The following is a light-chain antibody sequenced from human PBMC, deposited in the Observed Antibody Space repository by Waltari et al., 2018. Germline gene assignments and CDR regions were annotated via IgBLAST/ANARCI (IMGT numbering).Light chain of an antibody. CDR1: RLAKNY. J-gene: IGLJ2*01. V-gene: IGLV3-1*01. Sequence: SSQLTQPPSVSVSPGQTATIPCSGERLAKNYASWYQQRPGQSPLLVIYQDNKRPSGIPELFAGSGSGNTATLTISGTQVIDEADYYCQSLDGTTIVFGGRTKLTVL. CDR3: QSLDGTTIV. CDR2: QDN.